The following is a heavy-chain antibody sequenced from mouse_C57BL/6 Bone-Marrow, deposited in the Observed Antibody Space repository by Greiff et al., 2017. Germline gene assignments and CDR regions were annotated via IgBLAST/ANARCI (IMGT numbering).Heavy chain of an antibody. Sequence: VQLQQPGAELVKPGASVKLSCKASGYTFTSYWMQWVKQRPGQGLEWIGEIDPSDSYTNYNQKFKGKATLTVDTSSSTAYMQRSSLTSEDSAVYYCARDGDWDYAMDYWGQGTSVTVSS. CDR3: ARDGDWDYAMDY. D-gene: IGHD4-1*01. V-gene: IGHV1-50*01. J-gene: IGHJ4*01. CDR2: IDPSDSYT. CDR1: GYTFTSYW.